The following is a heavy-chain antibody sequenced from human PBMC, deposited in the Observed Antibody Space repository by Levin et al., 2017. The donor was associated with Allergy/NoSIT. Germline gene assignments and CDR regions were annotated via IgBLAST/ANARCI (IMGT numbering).Heavy chain of an antibody. D-gene: IGHD4-17*01. J-gene: IGHJ5*01. CDR3: TTEHDYGDYTNCFES. V-gene: IGHV3-15*07. Sequence: GGSLRLSCEASGITFSNAWMNWVRQTPGKGLEWVGRIKSKIDGGTIEYAAPVKDRFIISRDDSKNTLFLHMNNLKTEDAAVYYCTTEHDYGDYTNCFESWGQGTLVTVSS. CDR2: IKSKIDGGTI. CDR1: GITFSNAW.